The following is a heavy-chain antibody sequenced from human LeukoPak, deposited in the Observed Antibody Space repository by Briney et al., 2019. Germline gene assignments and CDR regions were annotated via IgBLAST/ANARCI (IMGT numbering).Heavy chain of an antibody. D-gene: IGHD3-10*01. V-gene: IGHV5-10-1*01. CDR3: ARTRGYYGSWSYRRLPYNWFDP. CDR1: GSPFTSNW. J-gene: IGHJ5*02. CDR2: IDPSDSYT. Sequence: RGAPREISWQRSGSPFTSNWISGVRQLPGKGREWMGRIDPSDSYTSYTPSFEGHVTISADNSISTAYLQWSSLKASDTAMYYCARTRGYYGSWSYRRLPYNWFDPWGQGTLVTVSS.